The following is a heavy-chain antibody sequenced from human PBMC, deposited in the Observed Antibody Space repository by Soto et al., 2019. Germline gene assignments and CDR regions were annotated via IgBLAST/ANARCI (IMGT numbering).Heavy chain of an antibody. CDR1: GYTFFTYD. J-gene: IGHJ5*02. V-gene: IGHV1-18*01. D-gene: IGHD4-17*01. CDR3: AKHHGPTGSENWLDP. Sequence: QVHLVQSGVEVKTPGASVKVSCQASGYTFFTYDISWVRQAPGQGLEWMGWISTYSGDTKYAQKFQGRVTMTTDTSTTTDYQELRSFRSDDTALYYCAKHHGPTGSENWLDPWGQGTLVTVSP. CDR2: ISTYSGDT.